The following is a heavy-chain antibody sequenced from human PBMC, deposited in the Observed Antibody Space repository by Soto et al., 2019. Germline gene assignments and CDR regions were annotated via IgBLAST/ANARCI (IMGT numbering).Heavy chain of an antibody. V-gene: IGHV4-31*03. CDR3: AREEVAYYGSGCYNWFDP. CDR1: GGSINSGDYY. J-gene: IGHJ5*02. CDR2: IYYSGST. D-gene: IGHD3-10*01. Sequence: QVQLQESGPGLVKTSQTLSLTCTVSGGSINSGDYYWSWISQHPGKGLEWIGYIYYSGSTYYNPSLKSRVTISVDTSKNQFSLKLSSVTAADTAVYYCAREEVAYYGSGCYNWFDPWGQGTLVTVSS.